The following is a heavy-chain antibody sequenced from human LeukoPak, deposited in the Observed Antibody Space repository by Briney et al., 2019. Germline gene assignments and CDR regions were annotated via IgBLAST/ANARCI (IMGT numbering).Heavy chain of an antibody. CDR2: IYDSGST. Sequence: SETLSLTCTVSGGSISSSSYYSGWIRQPPGKGLGWIGSIYDSGSTYYNPSLKSRVTISVDTSKNLFSLTLSSVTAADTAVYYCARQLYCSSTSCWGSAFDIWGQGTMVTVSS. CDR3: ARQLYCSSTSCWGSAFDI. CDR1: GGSISSSSYY. D-gene: IGHD2-2*01. V-gene: IGHV4-39*01. J-gene: IGHJ3*02.